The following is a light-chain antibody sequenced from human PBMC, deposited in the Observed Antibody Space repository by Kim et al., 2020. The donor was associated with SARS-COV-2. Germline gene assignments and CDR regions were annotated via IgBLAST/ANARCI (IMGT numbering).Light chain of an antibody. V-gene: IGKV3-11*01. CDR1: QSIGSS. CDR2: DAF. Sequence: LSLSPGESATLSCRASQSIGSSFAWYQHKPGQAPRLLIYDAFNRATGIPARFSGSGSGTDFTLTISSLEPEDFAVYYCQQRSNWYTFGQGTKLEIK. CDR3: QQRSNWYT. J-gene: IGKJ2*01.